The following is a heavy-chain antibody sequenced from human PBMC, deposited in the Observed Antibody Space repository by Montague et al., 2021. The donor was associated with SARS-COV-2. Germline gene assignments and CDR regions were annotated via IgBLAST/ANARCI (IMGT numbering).Heavy chain of an antibody. Sequence: SETLSLTCTVSRGSISSGGNYWSWIRQHPVKGLEWIGSVYFSGFTYYNPSLKSRVTIPVDTSKNQLSLKLSSATAADTAVYYCARHGDRAEGRLSWFDPWGQGTLVTVSP. CDR1: RGSISSGGNY. CDR3: ARHGDRAEGRLSWFDP. V-gene: IGHV4-39*01. J-gene: IGHJ5*02. D-gene: IGHD3-3*01. CDR2: VYFSGFT.